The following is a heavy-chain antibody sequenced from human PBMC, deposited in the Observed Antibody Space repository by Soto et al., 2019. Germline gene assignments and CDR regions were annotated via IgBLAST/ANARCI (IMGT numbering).Heavy chain of an antibody. CDR1: GFTVSSNY. D-gene: IGHD1-20*01. J-gene: IGHJ3*02. Sequence: EVQLVESGGGLVQSGGCLRLSCAASGFTVSSNYMSWVRQAPGKGLEWVSVIYSGGSTYYADSVKGRFTISRHNSKNTLYLQMNSLRAEDTAVYYCARINWNDQDGAFDIWGQGTMVTVSS. CDR3: ARINWNDQDGAFDI. CDR2: IYSGGST. V-gene: IGHV3-53*04.